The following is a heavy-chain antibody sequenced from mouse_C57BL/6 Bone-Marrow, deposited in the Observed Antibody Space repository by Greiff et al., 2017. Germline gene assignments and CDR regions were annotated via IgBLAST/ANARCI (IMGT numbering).Heavy chain of an antibody. J-gene: IGHJ1*03. CDR2: IYPRSGNT. Sequence: QVQLQQSGAELARPGASVKLSCKASGYTFTSYGISWVKQRTGQGLEWIGEIYPRSGNTYYNEKFKGKATLTADKSSSTAYMELRSLTSEDSAVYFCAREGSEGGYCDVWGTGTTVTVSS. CDR1: GYTFTSYG. D-gene: IGHD3-3*01. V-gene: IGHV1-81*01. CDR3: AREGSEGGYCDV.